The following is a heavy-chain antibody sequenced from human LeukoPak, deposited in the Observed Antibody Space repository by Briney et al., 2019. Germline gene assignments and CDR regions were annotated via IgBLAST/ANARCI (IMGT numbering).Heavy chain of an antibody. CDR3: GRGGVPAAITASDF. V-gene: IGHV3-7*01. Sequence: GGSLRLPCAASGYTYSDYYMSWVRQAPGRGREWVANIKQDGREKYYVDSVKGRFTISRDNAKNTLYLQMNSLRAEDTAVYYCGRGGVPAAITASDFWGQGTMVTVSS. D-gene: IGHD2-2*02. J-gene: IGHJ4*03. CDR1: GYTYSDYY. CDR2: IKQDGREK.